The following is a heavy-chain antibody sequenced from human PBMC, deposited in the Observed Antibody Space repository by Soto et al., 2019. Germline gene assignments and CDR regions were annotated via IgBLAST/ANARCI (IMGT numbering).Heavy chain of an antibody. D-gene: IGHD3-22*01. Sequence: QITLKESGPTLVKPTQTLTLTCTFSGFSLSTSGVGVGWIRQPPGKALEWLALIYWDDDKRYSPSLKSRLTITKDTFKNLVVLTMTNMDPVDTATYYCAHSLIGYYYDSSGSNWFDPWGQGTLVTVSS. J-gene: IGHJ5*02. CDR2: IYWDDDK. V-gene: IGHV2-5*02. CDR1: GFSLSTSGVG. CDR3: AHSLIGYYYDSSGSNWFDP.